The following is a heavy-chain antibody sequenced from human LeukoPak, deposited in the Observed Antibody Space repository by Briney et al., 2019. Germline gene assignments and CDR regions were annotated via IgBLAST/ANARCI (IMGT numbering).Heavy chain of an antibody. J-gene: IGHJ4*02. CDR2: INHSGST. Sequence: SETLSLTCAVYGGSFSGYYWSWIRQPPGKGLEWIGEINHSGSTNYNPSLKSRVTISVDTSKSQFSLKLSSVTAADTAVYYCASSLRGFWSGYFDYWGQGTLVTVSS. CDR1: GGSFSGYY. D-gene: IGHD3-3*01. V-gene: IGHV4-34*01. CDR3: ASSLRGFWSGYFDY.